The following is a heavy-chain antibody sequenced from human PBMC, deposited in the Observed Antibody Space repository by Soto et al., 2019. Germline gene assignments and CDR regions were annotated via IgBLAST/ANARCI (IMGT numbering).Heavy chain of an antibody. CDR3: ARDVGNYFDY. CDR2: IYYSGST. V-gene: IGHV4-59*01. CDR1: GSISSYY. Sequence: GSISSYYWTWIRQPPGKGLEWIGYIYYSGSTNYNPSLKSRVTISVDTSKNQFSLKLSSVTAADTAVYYCARDVGNYFDYWGQGTLVTVSS. J-gene: IGHJ4*02.